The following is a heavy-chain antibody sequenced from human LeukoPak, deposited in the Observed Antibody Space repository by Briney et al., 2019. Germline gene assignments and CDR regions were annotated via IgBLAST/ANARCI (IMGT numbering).Heavy chain of an antibody. D-gene: IGHD2-2*01. J-gene: IGHJ5*02. Sequence: SSVKVSCKASGGTFSSYAISWVRQAPGQGLEWMGRIIPIFGTANYAQKFQGRVTITTDESTSTAYMELSSLRSEDTAVYYCARGDIVVVPAAIGKEINNWLDPWGQGTLVTVSS. CDR3: ARGDIVVVPAAIGKEINNWLDP. CDR2: IIPIFGTA. CDR1: GGTFSSYA. V-gene: IGHV1-69*05.